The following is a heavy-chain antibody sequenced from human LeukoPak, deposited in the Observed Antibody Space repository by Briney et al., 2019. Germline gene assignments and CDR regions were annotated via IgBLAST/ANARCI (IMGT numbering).Heavy chain of an antibody. V-gene: IGHV3-23*01. CDR1: GFTFSNYA. D-gene: IGHD3-3*01. CDR2: ISGSGEIT. Sequence: GGSLRLSCAASGFTFSNYAMNWVRQAPGKGLEWVSDISGSGEITRFADSVRGRFTISRDNSKNTLYLQMNSLRAEDTAVYYCAKEALLYYDFWSGAFDYWGQGTLVTVSS. J-gene: IGHJ4*02. CDR3: AKEALLYYDFWSGAFDY.